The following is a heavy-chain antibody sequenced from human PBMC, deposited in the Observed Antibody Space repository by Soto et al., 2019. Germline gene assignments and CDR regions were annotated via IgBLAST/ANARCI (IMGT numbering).Heavy chain of an antibody. CDR3: ASVTATGNSVY. J-gene: IGHJ4*02. CDR2: IYYSGST. V-gene: IGHV4-59*11. Sequence: QVQLQESGPGLVKPSETLSLTCTVSGDSISSRHYWSWIRQPPGKGLEWIGNIYYSGSTNYNPAHERRVTISVDTAKNLCPLKLTSVTAEDTAVYYCASVTATGNSVYWGQGTLVTVSS. CDR1: GDSISSRHY. D-gene: IGHD6-13*01.